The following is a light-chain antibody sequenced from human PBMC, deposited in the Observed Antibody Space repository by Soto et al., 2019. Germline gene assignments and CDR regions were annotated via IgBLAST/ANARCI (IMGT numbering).Light chain of an antibody. CDR2: DVS. CDR3: CSYADNYSYV. CDR1: SSDVGAYNY. V-gene: IGLV2-11*01. J-gene: IGLJ1*01. Sequence: QSVLTQPRSVSGSPGQSVTISCTGTSSDVGAYNYVSWYQQHPGKAPKLMTYDVSKRPSGVPDRFSGSKSGNTASLTISALQAEDEADYYCCSYADNYSYVFGTGTKVTVL.